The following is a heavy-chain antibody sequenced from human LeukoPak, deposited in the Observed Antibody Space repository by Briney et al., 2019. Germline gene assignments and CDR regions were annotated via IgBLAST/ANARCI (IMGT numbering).Heavy chain of an antibody. CDR1: GFTFSSYA. Sequence: GGSLRLSCAASGFTFSSYAMSWVCQAPGKGLEWVSAISGSGGSTYYADSVKGRFTISRDNSKNTLYLQMNSLRAEDTAVYYCAKNSLSSSTSCYGRWGQGTLVTVSS. J-gene: IGHJ4*02. V-gene: IGHV3-23*01. CDR3: AKNSLSSSTSCYGR. CDR2: ISGSGGST. D-gene: IGHD2-2*01.